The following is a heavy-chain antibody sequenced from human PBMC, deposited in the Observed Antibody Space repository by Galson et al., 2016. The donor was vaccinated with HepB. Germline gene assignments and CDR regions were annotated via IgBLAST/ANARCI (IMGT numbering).Heavy chain of an antibody. CDR2: ISSDGSST. V-gene: IGHV3-74*01. D-gene: IGHD3-22*01. CDR3: ARPGRDITMIET. Sequence: SLRLSCAVSGFTFSSYWMHWVRQAPGKGLVWVSRISSDGSSTSYADSVKGRFTISRDNAKNTVFLQMNSLRAEDKAVYYCARPGRDITMIETWGQGTMVTVSS. CDR1: GFTFSSYW. J-gene: IGHJ3*01.